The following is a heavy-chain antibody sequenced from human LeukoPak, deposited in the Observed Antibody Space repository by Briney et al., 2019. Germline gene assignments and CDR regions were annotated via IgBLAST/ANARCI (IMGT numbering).Heavy chain of an antibody. CDR1: GITFSSYA. V-gene: IGHV3-23*01. Sequence: GGSLRLSCAASGITFSSYAMSWVRQAPGKGLEWVSAISGSGGSTYYADSVKGRFTISRDNSKNTLYLQMNSLRAEDTAVYYCAKGGGWGIYFDYWGQGTLVTVSS. CDR3: AKGGGWGIYFDY. D-gene: IGHD3-16*01. J-gene: IGHJ4*02. CDR2: ISGSGGST.